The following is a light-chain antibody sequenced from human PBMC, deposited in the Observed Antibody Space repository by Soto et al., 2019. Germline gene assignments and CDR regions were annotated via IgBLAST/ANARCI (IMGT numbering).Light chain of an antibody. J-gene: IGKJ1*01. CDR3: QQYNTWST. CDR2: DAS. CDR1: QSIGSY. Sequence: EIVLTQSPATLSLSLGERATLSCRASQSIGSYLAWYQHKLGQPPRLLIYDASNRATGIPVRFSGSGSGTEFTLTISSLQSEDFAVYYCQQYNTWSTFGQGTKVDIK. V-gene: IGKV3-11*01.